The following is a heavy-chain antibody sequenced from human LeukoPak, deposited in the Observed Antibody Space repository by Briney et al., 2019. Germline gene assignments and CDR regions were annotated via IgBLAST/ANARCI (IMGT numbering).Heavy chain of an antibody. D-gene: IGHD5-12*01. J-gene: IGHJ4*02. CDR1: GFTVSSKY. V-gene: IGHV3-53*01. CDR3: ARAADTVATAPDY. Sequence: PGGSLRLSCAASGFTVSSKYMSWVRQAPGKGLEWVSVMYNDGSTHYADSVKGRFPISRDNSKNTLYLQMNSLTAEDTAVYYCARAADTVATAPDYWGQGTLVTVSS. CDR2: MYNDGST.